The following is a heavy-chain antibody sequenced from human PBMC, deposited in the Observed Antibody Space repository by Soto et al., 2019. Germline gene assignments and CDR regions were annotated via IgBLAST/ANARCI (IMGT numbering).Heavy chain of an antibody. J-gene: IGHJ6*02. V-gene: IGHV3-15*07. Sequence: EVQLVESGGGLVKPGGSLRLSCAASGFTFSDAWMNWVRQAPGKGLEWVGHIKTKSEGGTTDYAAPVKDRFTISRDDSKNTLYLQMNSLKAEDTAVYYCTTERIMMSGVINTRYYFGLDFWGQGTTVTVSS. CDR1: GFTFSDAW. CDR2: IKTKSEGGTT. CDR3: TTERIMMSGVINTRYYFGLDF. D-gene: IGHD3-3*01.